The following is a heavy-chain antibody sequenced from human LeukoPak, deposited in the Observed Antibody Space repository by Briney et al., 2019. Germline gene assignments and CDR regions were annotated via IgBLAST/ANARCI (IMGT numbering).Heavy chain of an antibody. J-gene: IGHJ4*02. CDR3: ARASGDSSDYDFPKPYSY. CDR1: GGTFSSYA. Sequence: ASVKVSCKASGGTFSSYAISWVRQAPGQGLEWMGGIIPIFGTANYAQKFQGRVTITADESTTTAYMRLNSLRPEDTAVYYCARASGDSSDYDFPKPYSYWGQGTLVTVSS. CDR2: IIPIFGTA. V-gene: IGHV1-69*13. D-gene: IGHD5-12*01.